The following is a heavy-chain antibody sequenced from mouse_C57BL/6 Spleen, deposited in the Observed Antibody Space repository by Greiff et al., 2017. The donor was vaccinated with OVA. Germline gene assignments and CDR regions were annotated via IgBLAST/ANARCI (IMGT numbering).Heavy chain of an antibody. CDR3: AKTAQAMAY. V-gene: IGHV1-82*01. CDR2: IYPGDGDT. J-gene: IGHJ3*01. D-gene: IGHD3-2*02. CDR1: GYAFSSSW. Sequence: VKLMESGPELVKPGASVKISCKASGYAFSSSWMNWVKQRPGKGLEWIGRIYPGDGDTNYNGKFKGKATLTADKSSSTAYMQLSSLTSEDSAVYFCAKTAQAMAYWGQGTLVTVSA.